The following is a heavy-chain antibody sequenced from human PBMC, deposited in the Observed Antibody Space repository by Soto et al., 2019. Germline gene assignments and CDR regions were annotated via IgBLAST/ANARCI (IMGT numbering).Heavy chain of an antibody. D-gene: IGHD3-10*01. V-gene: IGHV3-33*01. J-gene: IGHJ4*02. CDR3: ARGFGAAVHAAHIDY. CDR1: GFTFGTYG. CDR2: IWHDGSKE. Sequence: QVQLVESGGGVVQSGTSLRLSCAASGFTFGTYGMHWVRQAPGKRLEWLAVIWHDGSKENYADSVRGRFTISRDKYKYTVYLQMNSLRGEDTAVYYCARGFGAAVHAAHIDYWGQGTPVTVSS.